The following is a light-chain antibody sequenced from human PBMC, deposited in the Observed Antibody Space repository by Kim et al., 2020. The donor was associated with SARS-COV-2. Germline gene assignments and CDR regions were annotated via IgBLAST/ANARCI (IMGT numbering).Light chain of an antibody. CDR1: QSISRY. Sequence: LSPGERATLSCRASQSISRYLGWYQQKPGQAPRLLISDAANRATGIPARFSGSGSGTDFTLTINSLEPEDFAIYHCQQRSSWPLTFGGGTKVEIK. V-gene: IGKV3-11*01. J-gene: IGKJ4*01. CDR3: QQRSSWPLT. CDR2: DAA.